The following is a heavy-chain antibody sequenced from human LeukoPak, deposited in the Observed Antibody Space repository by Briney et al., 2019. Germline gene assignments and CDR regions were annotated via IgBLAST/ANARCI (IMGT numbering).Heavy chain of an antibody. V-gene: IGHV3-7*01. CDR1: GFTFSSYW. Sequence: GGTLRLSCAASGFTFSSYWMSWVRHAPGKGLEWVANIKQDGSEKYYVDSAKGRLTISRDNAKNSLYLQMDSLRAEDTSVYYCAGRGYDYLASFDYRGQGTLVTVSS. J-gene: IGHJ4*02. CDR3: AGRGYDYLASFDY. D-gene: IGHD5-12*01. CDR2: IKQDGSEK.